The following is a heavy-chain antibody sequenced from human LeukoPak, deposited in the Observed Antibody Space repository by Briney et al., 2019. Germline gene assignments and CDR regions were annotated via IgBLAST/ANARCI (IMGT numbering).Heavy chain of an antibody. CDR1: GFTFSEYY. CDR3: ARDTNNGLDV. D-gene: IGHD1-14*01. V-gene: IGHV3-11*01. Sequence: GGSLRLSCAASGFTFSEYYIDWIRQAPGKGLEWVSHISSSGRLMQYADSVRGRFTITRDNAQNFMSLQMNNLKPEDTAVYYCARDTNNGLDVWGRGTTVTVS. J-gene: IGHJ6*02. CDR2: ISSSGRLM.